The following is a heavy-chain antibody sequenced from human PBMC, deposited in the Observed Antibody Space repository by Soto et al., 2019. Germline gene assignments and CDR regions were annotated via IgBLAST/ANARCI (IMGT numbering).Heavy chain of an antibody. D-gene: IGHD5-12*01. Sequence: QLVQSGADVKKPGASVKVSCKASGYTFNNYGVIWVRQAPGQGLEWMGWISTYSGNTNYAQKFQGRVTMTTDPSTTTAYMELGSLRSDDTAVYYCARDNGYNDYWGQGTLVTVSS. CDR3: ARDNGYNDY. CDR2: ISTYSGNT. V-gene: IGHV1-18*01. CDR1: GYTFNNYG. J-gene: IGHJ4*02.